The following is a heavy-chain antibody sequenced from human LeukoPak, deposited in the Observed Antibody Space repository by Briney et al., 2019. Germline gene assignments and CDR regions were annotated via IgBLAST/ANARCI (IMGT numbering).Heavy chain of an antibody. CDR3: ARGRRWPYFDY. CDR1: GGAFSGYY. V-gene: IGHV4-34*01. CDR2: INHSGST. J-gene: IGHJ4*02. Sequence: SETLSLTCAVYGGAFSGYYWSWIRQPPGKGLEWIGEINHSGSTNYNPSPKSRVTISVDTSKNQFSLKLSAVTAADTAVYYCARGRRWPYFDYWGQGTLVTVSS. D-gene: IGHD2-15*01.